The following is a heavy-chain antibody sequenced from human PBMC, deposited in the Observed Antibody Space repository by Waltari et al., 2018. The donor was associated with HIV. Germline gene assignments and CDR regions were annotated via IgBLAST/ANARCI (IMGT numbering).Heavy chain of an antibody. CDR3: TRDDPGPTPIDF. CDR2: CGPDGANV. CDR1: GFSFNNYW. Sequence: EVQLAESGGGLVQPGGSLRLSCLASGFSFNNYWMHWVRQAPGKGLIWVEQCGPDGANVRYADSVKGRFIISRDNAKNTLYLQMNSLRAEDTAVYYCTRDDPGPTPIDFWGQGTLVTVSP. J-gene: IGHJ4*02. V-gene: IGHV3-74*01. D-gene: IGHD2-15*01.